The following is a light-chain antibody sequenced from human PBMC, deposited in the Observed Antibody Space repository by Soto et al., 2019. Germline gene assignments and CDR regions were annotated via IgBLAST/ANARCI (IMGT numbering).Light chain of an antibody. V-gene: IGKV3-11*01. CDR1: QSVSSS. J-gene: IGKJ4*01. CDR3: QQRSDWPPSLT. Sequence: EIVLTQSPATLSLSPGERATLSCRASQSVSSSLAWYQHQPGQAPRLLIYATSHRATDIPTRFSGSGSETDFTLTISSLEPEDFAVYYCQQRSDWPPSLTFGGGTKVEIK. CDR2: ATS.